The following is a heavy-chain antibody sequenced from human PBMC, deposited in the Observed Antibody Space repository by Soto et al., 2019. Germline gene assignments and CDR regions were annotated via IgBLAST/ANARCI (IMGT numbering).Heavy chain of an antibody. CDR1: GFTFSSYG. D-gene: IGHD4-17*01. J-gene: IGHJ4*02. V-gene: IGHV3-33*01. Sequence: GGSLRLSCAASGFTFSSYGMHWVRQAPGKGLEWVAVIWYDGSNKYYADSVKGQFTISRDNSKNTLYLQMNSLRAEDTAVYYCAREGDDYGDYYWGQGTLVTVSS. CDR3: AREGDDYGDYY. CDR2: IWYDGSNK.